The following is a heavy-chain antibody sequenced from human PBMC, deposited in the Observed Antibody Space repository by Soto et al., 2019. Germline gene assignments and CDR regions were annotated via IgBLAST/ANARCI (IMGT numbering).Heavy chain of an antibody. CDR1: GGTFNNYP. CDR2: SIPIFGTA. CDR3: ARGRGYSGDDHYYYFDMDV. V-gene: IGHV1-69*13. D-gene: IGHD5-12*01. J-gene: IGHJ6*02. Sequence: SVKVSCKATGGTFNNYPITWVRQAPGEGLEWMGGSIPIFGTANYAQKFQGRVTISVDESTSTAYMELSSLRSEDTAVYYCARGRGYSGDDHYYYFDMDVWGQGTTVTVSS.